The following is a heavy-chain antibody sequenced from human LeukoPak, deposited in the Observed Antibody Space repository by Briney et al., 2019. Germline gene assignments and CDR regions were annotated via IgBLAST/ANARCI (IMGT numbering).Heavy chain of an antibody. J-gene: IGHJ3*02. CDR2: ISFDGRKK. Sequence: GGSLRPSCAASGFNFNNYVMHWIRQAPGMGLEWVTEISFDGRKKTYVDSVKGRFTISRDSPKNTVYLQMDSLRAEDTAVYYCARGAEKILSFGEYPSDAFDIWGQGTMVSVTS. CDR3: ARGAEKILSFGEYPSDAFDI. D-gene: IGHD3-10*01. CDR1: GFNFNNYV. V-gene: IGHV3-30*03.